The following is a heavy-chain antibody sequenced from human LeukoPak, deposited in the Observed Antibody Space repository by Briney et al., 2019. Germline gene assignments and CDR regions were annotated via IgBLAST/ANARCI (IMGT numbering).Heavy chain of an antibody. CDR3: ARRGSSWSIFDY. CDR2: INHSGST. CDR1: GGSISSSSYY. J-gene: IGHJ4*02. Sequence: SETLSLTCTVSGGSISSSSYYWGWIRQPPGKGLEWIGEINHSGSTNYNPSLKSRVTISVDTSKNQFSLKLSSVTAADTAVYYCARRGSSWSIFDYWGQGTLVTVSS. D-gene: IGHD6-13*01. V-gene: IGHV4-39*07.